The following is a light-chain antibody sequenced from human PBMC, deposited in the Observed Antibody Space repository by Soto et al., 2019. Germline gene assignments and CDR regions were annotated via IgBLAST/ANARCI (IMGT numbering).Light chain of an antibody. J-gene: IGKJ2*01. CDR1: QNVLHSSNNKNY. CDR3: QQYFQTPYT. V-gene: IGKV4-1*01. CDR2: WAS. Sequence: DIVMTQSPDSLAVSLGERATINCKSSQNVLHSSNNKNYLAWYQQKPGQPPKLLLYWASTRDSGVPDRFSGSGAGTYFTLTISGLQTEDVAVYYCQQYFQTPYTVGQGTNL.